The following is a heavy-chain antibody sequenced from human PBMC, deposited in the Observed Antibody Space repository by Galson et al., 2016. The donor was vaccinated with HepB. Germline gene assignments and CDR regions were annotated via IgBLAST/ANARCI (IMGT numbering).Heavy chain of an antibody. J-gene: IGHJ4*02. CDR1: GFTFHNYW. CDR3: ARALIPTSRGAVY. D-gene: IGHD6-19*01. Sequence: SLRLSCAASGFTFHNYWMTWVRQAPGKGLEWVANIKQDGSEIYYVDSVKGRFTISRDNARDSLYLQMNGLRVEDTAVYYCARALIPTSRGAVYWGQGTLVTVSS. V-gene: IGHV3-7*01. CDR2: IKQDGSEI.